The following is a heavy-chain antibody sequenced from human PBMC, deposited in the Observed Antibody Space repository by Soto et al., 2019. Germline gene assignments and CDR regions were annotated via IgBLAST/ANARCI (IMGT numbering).Heavy chain of an antibody. V-gene: IGHV1-69*13. CDR1: GGTFSSYA. D-gene: IGHD5-12*01. CDR3: ARDRRDGYPYYFDY. CDR2: IIPIFGTA. Sequence: ASVKVSCKASGGTFSSYAISWLRQAPGQGLEWMGGIIPIFGTANYAQKFQGRVTITADESTSTAYMELSSLRSEDTAVYYCARDRRDGYPYYFDYWGQGTLVTVSS. J-gene: IGHJ4*02.